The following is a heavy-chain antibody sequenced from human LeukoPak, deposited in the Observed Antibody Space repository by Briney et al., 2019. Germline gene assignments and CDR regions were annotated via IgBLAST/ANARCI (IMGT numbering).Heavy chain of an antibody. Sequence: GGSLRLSCAASGFTFSSYGMHWVRQAPGKGLEWVAVIWYDGSNKYYADSVKGRFTISRDNSKNTLYLQMNSLRAEDTAVYYCARDGGYCSSTSRYYYYGMDVWGQGTTVTVSS. CDR1: GFTFSSYG. V-gene: IGHV3-33*01. CDR2: IWYDGSNK. J-gene: IGHJ6*02. D-gene: IGHD2-2*01. CDR3: ARDGGYCSSTSRYYYYGMDV.